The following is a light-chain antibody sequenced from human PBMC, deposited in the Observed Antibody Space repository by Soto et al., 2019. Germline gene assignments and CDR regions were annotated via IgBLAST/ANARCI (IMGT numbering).Light chain of an antibody. CDR3: QQYGSSPRVT. V-gene: IGKV3-20*01. J-gene: IGKJ4*01. CDR1: QSVSSNY. CDR2: GAS. Sequence: EIVLTQSPGTLSLSPGERATLSCRASQSVSSNYLAWYQQKPGQAPRLLIYGASSRATGIPDRFSVSGSGTDFTLTISRLEPEDVAVYYCQQYGSSPRVTFGGGTKVEIK.